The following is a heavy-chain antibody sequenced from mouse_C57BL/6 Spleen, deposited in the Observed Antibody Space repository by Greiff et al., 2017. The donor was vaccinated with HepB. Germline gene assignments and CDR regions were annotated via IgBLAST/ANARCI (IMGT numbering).Heavy chain of an antibody. D-gene: IGHD2-5*01. V-gene: IGHV5-9*01. CDR2: ISGGGGNT. CDR3: ARPPYYSNYAFDY. Sequence: EVQGVESGGGLVKPGGSLKLSCAASGFTFSSYTMSWVRQTPEKRLEWVATISGGGGNTYYPDSVKGRFTISRDNAKNTLYLQMSSLRSEDTALYYCARPPYYSNYAFDYWGQGTTLTVSS. J-gene: IGHJ2*01. CDR1: GFTFSSYT.